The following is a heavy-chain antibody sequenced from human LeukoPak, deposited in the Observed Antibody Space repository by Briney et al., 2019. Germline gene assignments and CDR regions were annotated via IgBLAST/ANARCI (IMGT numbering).Heavy chain of an antibody. D-gene: IGHD3-22*01. CDR2: ISGSGGST. J-gene: IGHJ4*02. CDR3: AKVPYYYDSSNYFDY. V-gene: IGHV3-23*01. Sequence: GGSLRLSCAASGFTFSSYAMSWVRQAPGKGLEWVSAISGSGGSTYYADSVKGRFTISRDNSKNTLYLQMNSLRAEDTAVYYCAKVPYYYDSSNYFDYWGQGTLVTVSS. CDR1: GFTFSSYA.